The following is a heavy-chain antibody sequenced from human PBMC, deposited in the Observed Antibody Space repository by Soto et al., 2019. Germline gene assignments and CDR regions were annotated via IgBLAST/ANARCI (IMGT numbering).Heavy chain of an antibody. J-gene: IGHJ6*02. CDR1: GYTFTSYG. Sequence: ASVKVSCKASGYTFTSYGISWVRQAPGQGLEWMGWISAYNGNTNYAQKFQGRVTMTTDTSTSTAYMELRSLRSDDTAVYYCARDPMVRGVKYGMDVWGQGTTVTVSS. V-gene: IGHV1-18*01. CDR3: ARDPMVRGVKYGMDV. CDR2: ISAYNGNT. D-gene: IGHD3-10*01.